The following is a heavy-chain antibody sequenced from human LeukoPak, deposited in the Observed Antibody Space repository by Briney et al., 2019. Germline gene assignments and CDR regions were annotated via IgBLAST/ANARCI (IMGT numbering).Heavy chain of an antibody. Sequence: PSETLSLTCTVSGGSISIYYWSWIRQPPGKGLEWIGYIYNSGSTNYNPSLKSRVTISVDTSKNQFSLKLTSVTAADTAVYYCVRDRELNYWGQGTWSPSPQ. V-gene: IGHV4-59*13. CDR3: VRDRELNY. J-gene: IGHJ4*02. CDR2: IYNSGST. D-gene: IGHD3-10*01. CDR1: GGSISIYY.